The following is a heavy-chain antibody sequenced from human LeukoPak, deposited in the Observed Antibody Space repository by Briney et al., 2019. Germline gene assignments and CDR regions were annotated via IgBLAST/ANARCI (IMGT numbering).Heavy chain of an antibody. CDR1: GFTFNSYE. CDR2: INSGGSAI. D-gene: IGHD3-10*02. Sequence: GGSLRLSCAASGFTFNSYEMNWVRQAPGKGPEWVSYINSGGSAIYYADSVKGRFTISRDNAKNSLYLQMNSLRADDTAVYYCARGGCYVHYWGQGTLVTVSS. J-gene: IGHJ4*02. CDR3: ARGGCYVHY. V-gene: IGHV3-48*03.